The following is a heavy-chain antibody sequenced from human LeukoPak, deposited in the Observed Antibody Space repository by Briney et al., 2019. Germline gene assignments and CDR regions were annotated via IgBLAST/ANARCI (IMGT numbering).Heavy chain of an antibody. CDR3: ATGKYDSSDYSGGWYYFDY. CDR1: GGSFSGYY. D-gene: IGHD3-22*01. Sequence: SETLSLTCAVFGGSFSGYYWTWIRQSPGKGLEWIGQINHSGSANYNRSLKSRVTITIKSSKNQFSLELSSVTAADSAMYYCATGKYDSSDYSGGWYYFDYWGQGTLVTVSS. CDR2: INHSGSA. J-gene: IGHJ4*02. V-gene: IGHV4-34*01.